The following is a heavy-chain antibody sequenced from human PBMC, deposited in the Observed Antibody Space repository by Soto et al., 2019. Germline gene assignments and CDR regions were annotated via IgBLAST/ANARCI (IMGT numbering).Heavy chain of an antibody. CDR3: AKALGSYSFYYYGMDV. CDR1: GFTFSSYA. J-gene: IGHJ6*02. D-gene: IGHD1-26*01. Sequence: VGSLRLSCAASGFTFSSYAMHWVRQAPGKGLEWVAVISYDGSNKYYADSVKGRFTISRDNSKNTLYLQMNSLRAEDTAVYYCAKALGSYSFYYYGMDVWGQGTTVTVSS. V-gene: IGHV3-30-3*01. CDR2: ISYDGSNK.